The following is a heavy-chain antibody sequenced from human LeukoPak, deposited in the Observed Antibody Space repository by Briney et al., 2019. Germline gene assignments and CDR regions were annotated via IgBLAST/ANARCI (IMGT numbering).Heavy chain of an antibody. D-gene: IGHD5-12*01. V-gene: IGHV3-7*03. CDR3: AKDRGWLRPEGWFDP. CDR2: IHQHGTEK. Sequence: PGGSLRLSCAVSGFTFTNYWMSWVRQAPGKGLEWVANIHQHGTEKYYVDSVKGRFTISRDNAKNSLYLQMNSLRAEDTAVYYCAKDRGWLRPEGWFDPWGQGTLVTVSS. CDR1: GFTFTNYW. J-gene: IGHJ5*02.